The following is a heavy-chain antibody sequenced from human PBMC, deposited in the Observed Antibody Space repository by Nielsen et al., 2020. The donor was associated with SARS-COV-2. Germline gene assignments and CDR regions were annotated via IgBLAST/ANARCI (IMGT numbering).Heavy chain of an antibody. J-gene: IGHJ6*02. CDR2: IRSKANSYAT. CDR3: TRGVAGMNGMDV. CDR1: GFTFSGSA. Sequence: GESLKISCAASGFTFSGSAMHWVRQASGKGLEWVGRIRSKANSYATAYAPSVKGRFTISRDDSKNTAYLQMNSLKTEDTAVYYCTRGVAGMNGMDVWGQGTTVTVSS. V-gene: IGHV3-73*01. D-gene: IGHD6-19*01.